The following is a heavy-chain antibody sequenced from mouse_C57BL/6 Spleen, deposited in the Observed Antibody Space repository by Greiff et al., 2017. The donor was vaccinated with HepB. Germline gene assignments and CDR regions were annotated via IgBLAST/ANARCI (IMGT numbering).Heavy chain of an antibody. Sequence: QVQLQQSGAELARPGASVKMSCKASGYTFTSYTMHWVKQRPGQGLEWIGYINPSSGYTKYNQKFKDKATLTADKSPSTAYMQLSSLTSEDAAVYYCARAYYDYYFDYWGQGTTLTVSS. CDR2: INPSSGYT. J-gene: IGHJ2*01. CDR1: GYTFTSYT. D-gene: IGHD2-4*01. V-gene: IGHV1-4*01. CDR3: ARAYYDYYFDY.